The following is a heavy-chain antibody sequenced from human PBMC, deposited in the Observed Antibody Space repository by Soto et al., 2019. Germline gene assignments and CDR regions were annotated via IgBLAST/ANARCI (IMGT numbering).Heavy chain of an antibody. J-gene: IGHJ4*02. V-gene: IGHV3-74*01. CDR2: INSDGIST. CDR3: TTQYYYDSSGSLLN. Sequence: GGSLRLSCVASGFTFSSYWMHWVRQAPGKGLVWVSRINSDGISTSYADSVKGRFTISRDNARDTLYLQMNSLKTEDTAVYYCTTQYYYDSSGSLLNWGQGTLVTVSS. D-gene: IGHD3-22*01. CDR1: GFTFSSYW.